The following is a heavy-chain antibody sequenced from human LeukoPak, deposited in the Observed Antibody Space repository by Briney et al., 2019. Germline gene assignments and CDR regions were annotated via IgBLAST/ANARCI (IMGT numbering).Heavy chain of an antibody. CDR1: GFTFSIFS. V-gene: IGHV3-48*02. CDR3: ARDLISGAYTFDY. CDR2: ISSTSSTI. D-gene: IGHD1-26*01. Sequence: PGGSLRLSCATSGFTFSIFSMNWARQAPGKGLEWVSYISSTSSTIYYADSVKGRFTISRDNAKHSLFLQMNSLRDEDTAFYYCARDLISGAYTFDYWGQGTLVTVSS. J-gene: IGHJ4*02.